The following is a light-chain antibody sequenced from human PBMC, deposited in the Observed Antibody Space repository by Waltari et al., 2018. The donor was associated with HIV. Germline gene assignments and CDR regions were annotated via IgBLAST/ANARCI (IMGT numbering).Light chain of an antibody. CDR3: QQANSLPLT. J-gene: IGKJ3*01. Sequence: DVQMTQSPSSVSASVGDRVTITCRASHDISVWLAWYQQKPGKAPKLLIYSASILHSGVPSRFSGSGSETHFTLTISSLQPEDFATYYCQQANSLPLTFGPGTKLEIK. V-gene: IGKV1-12*01. CDR2: SAS. CDR1: HDISVW.